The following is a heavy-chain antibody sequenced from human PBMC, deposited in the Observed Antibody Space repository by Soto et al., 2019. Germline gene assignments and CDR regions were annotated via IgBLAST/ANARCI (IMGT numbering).Heavy chain of an antibody. CDR1: GGTFSTHA. Sequence: GASVKVSCKASGGTFSTHAIIWVRQAPGHGLEWMGGIIPISGTTYYTQKFQGRVTITADEPTSTAFMELSSLKSDDTAVFYCARGYCSGGNCYSGMDVWGQGNMVTVSS. V-gene: IGHV1-69*13. CDR3: ARGYCSGGNCYSGMDV. CDR2: IIPISGTT. D-gene: IGHD2-15*01. J-gene: IGHJ6*02.